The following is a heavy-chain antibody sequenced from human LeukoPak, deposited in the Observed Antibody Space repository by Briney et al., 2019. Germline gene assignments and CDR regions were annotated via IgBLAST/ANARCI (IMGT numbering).Heavy chain of an antibody. D-gene: IGHD3-10*01. CDR2: IYTDGSTK. J-gene: IGHJ4*02. V-gene: IGHV3-33*01. CDR1: GFIFSNSG. Sequence: GGSLRLSCAASGFIFSNSGMHWVRQAPGKGLEWVTVIYTDGSTKYYADSVKGRFTISRDNSQNTLYLQMNSLRAEDTAVYYCARNSGGRRYYFTEWGQGTLVTVSS. CDR3: ARNSGGRRYYFTE.